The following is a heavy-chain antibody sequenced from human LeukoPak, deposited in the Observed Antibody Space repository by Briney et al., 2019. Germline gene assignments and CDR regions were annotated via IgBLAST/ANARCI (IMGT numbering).Heavy chain of an antibody. V-gene: IGHV3-21*01. CDR1: GFTFSSYS. CDR2: ISSSSSYI. Sequence: GGSLRLSCAASGFTFSSYSMNWVRQAPGKGLEWVSSISSSSSYIYYADSVKGRFTISRDNAKNSLYLQMNSLRAEDTAVYYCAAEGIAARTPYYYMDVWGKGTTVTVSS. D-gene: IGHD6-6*01. J-gene: IGHJ6*03. CDR3: AAEGIAARTPYYYMDV.